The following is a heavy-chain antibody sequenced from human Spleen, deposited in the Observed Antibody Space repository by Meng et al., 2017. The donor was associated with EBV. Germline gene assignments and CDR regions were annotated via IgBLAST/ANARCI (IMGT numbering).Heavy chain of an antibody. J-gene: IGHJ4*02. D-gene: IGHD3-10*01. CDR1: GGTFRGDA. Sequence: QGHLVQSGAGGKKPGCSCKVSCKTSGGTFRGDAVSWVRQAPRKGLEWMGGLIPMSDATHYAQKCQDRVRITADESTSTHYMDLSGLRSEDTAVYYCASESGRGFTPDYWGQGTLVTVSS. CDR3: ASESGRGFTPDY. CDR2: LIPMSDAT. V-gene: IGHV1-69*01.